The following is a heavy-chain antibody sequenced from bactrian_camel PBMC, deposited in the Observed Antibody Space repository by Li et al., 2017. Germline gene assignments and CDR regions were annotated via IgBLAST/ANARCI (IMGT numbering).Heavy chain of an antibody. CDR3: AVDLQWCRSGYFDPYARLGY. CDR1: GLSVSDSS. CDR2: IRRDDLT. Sequence: HVQLVESGGGSVQAGGSLRLSCAPSGLSVSDSSMAWFRQSPGKEPEAVAAIRRDDLTAYTDSVKGRYTISRDDAQRTIHLQMNRLEPEDTAIYYCAVDLQWCRSGYFDPYARLGYRGQGTQVTV. V-gene: IGHV3S55*01. J-gene: IGHJ4*01. D-gene: IGHD2*01.